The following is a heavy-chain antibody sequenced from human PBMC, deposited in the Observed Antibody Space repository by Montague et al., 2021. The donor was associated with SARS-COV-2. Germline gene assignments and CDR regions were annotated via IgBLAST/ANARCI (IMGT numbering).Heavy chain of an antibody. CDR3: AGGASVYDRVFDF. V-gene: IGHV3-66*02. Sequence: SLRLSCAASGFTVSDNYMSWVRQAPGKGLEWVSVIYSGGTTYYADSVKGRFTISRDNSKNTLYLQMNSLGPEDTAVYYCAGGASVYDRVFDFWGQGTLVTVSS. CDR1: GFTVSDNY. D-gene: IGHD5/OR15-5a*01. J-gene: IGHJ4*02. CDR2: IYSGGTT.